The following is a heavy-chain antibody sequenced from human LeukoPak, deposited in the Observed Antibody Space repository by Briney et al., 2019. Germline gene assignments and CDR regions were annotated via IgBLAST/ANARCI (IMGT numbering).Heavy chain of an antibody. CDR1: GGSISSYY. J-gene: IGHJ4*02. D-gene: IGHD2-15*01. CDR2: IYYSGST. CDR3: ARKYCSGGSCYCFDY. V-gene: IGHV4-59*08. Sequence: SETLSLTCTVSGGSISSYYWSWIRQPPGKGLEWIGYIYYSGSTNYNPSLKSRVTISVDTSKNQFSLKLSSVTAADTAVYYCARKYCSGGSCYCFDYWGQGTLVTVSS.